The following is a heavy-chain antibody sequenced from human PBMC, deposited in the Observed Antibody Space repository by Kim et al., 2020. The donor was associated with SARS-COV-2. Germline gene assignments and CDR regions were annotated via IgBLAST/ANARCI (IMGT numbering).Heavy chain of an antibody. CDR2: ISSSSSYI. Sequence: GGSLRLSCAASGFTFSSYSMNWVRQAPGKGLEWVSSISSSSSYIYYADSVKGRFTISRDNAKNSLYLQMNSLRAEDTAVYYCARDNPEAGTPYYYYYGMDVWGQGTTVTVSS. CDR1: GFTFSSYS. CDR3: ARDNPEAGTPYYYYYGMDV. V-gene: IGHV3-21*01. D-gene: IGHD6-13*01. J-gene: IGHJ6*02.